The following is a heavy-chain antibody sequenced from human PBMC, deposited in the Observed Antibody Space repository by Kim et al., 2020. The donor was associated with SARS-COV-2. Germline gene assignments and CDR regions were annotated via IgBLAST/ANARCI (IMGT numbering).Heavy chain of an antibody. Sequence: GGSLRLSCAASGFTFDDYAMHWVRQAPGKGLEWVSGISWNSGSIGYADSVKGRFTISRDNAKNSLYLQMNSLRAEDTALYYCAKDIGQVAATYLRKVWGNYYYYGMDVWGQGTTVTVSS. CDR1: GFTFDDYA. CDR3: AKDIGQVAATYLRKVWGNYYYYGMDV. D-gene: IGHD2-15*01. CDR2: ISWNSGSI. J-gene: IGHJ6*02. V-gene: IGHV3-9*01.